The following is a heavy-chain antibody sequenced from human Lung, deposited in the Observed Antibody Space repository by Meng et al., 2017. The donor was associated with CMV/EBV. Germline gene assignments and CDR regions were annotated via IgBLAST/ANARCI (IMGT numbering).Heavy chain of an antibody. CDR3: ARDHPDYGGNAGY. J-gene: IGHJ4*02. CDR2: INPNSGGT. Sequence: KASGYTFTGYYMHWVRQAPGQGLEWMGWINPNSGGTNYAQKFQGRVTMTRDTSISTAYMELSRLRSDDTAVYYCARDHPDYGGNAGYWGQGPWSPSPQ. CDR1: GYTFTGYY. V-gene: IGHV1-2*02. D-gene: IGHD4-23*01.